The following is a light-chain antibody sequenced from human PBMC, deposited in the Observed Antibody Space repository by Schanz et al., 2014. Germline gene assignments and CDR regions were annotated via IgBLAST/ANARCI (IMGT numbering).Light chain of an antibody. Sequence: QLVLTQSSSASASLGSSVKLTCTLISGHSSYIIAWHQQQPGKAPRFLMKVTYNGMYSKGGGIPDRFSGSTSGADRYLTISNLQPEDEADYYCETWDGYVWVFGGGTKLTVL. J-gene: IGLJ3*02. CDR3: ETWDGYVWV. CDR2: VTYNGMY. V-gene: IGLV4-60*03. CDR1: SGHSSYI.